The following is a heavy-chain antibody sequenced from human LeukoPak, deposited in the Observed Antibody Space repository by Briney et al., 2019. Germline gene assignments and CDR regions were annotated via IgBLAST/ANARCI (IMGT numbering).Heavy chain of an antibody. J-gene: IGHJ4*02. D-gene: IGHD6-19*01. CDR1: GYTFTSYG. V-gene: IGHV1-18*04. Sequence: ASVKVSFKASGYTFTSYGINWVRQAPGQGLEWMGCISGHNGHTNYVQKMQGRVTMTTDTSTNTAYMELRNLTSDDTAVYYCARGPGIAVAGVFDYWGQGSLVTVSS. CDR3: ARGPGIAVAGVFDY. CDR2: ISGHNGHT.